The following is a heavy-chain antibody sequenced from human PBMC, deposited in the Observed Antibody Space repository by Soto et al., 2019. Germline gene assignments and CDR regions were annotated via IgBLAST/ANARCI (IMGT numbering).Heavy chain of an antibody. D-gene: IGHD2-21*02. J-gene: IGHJ2*01. CDR2: IYYSGST. CDR1: GGSISSSSYY. V-gene: IGHV4-39*01. CDR3: ARRGCGGDCYSGKIDWYFDL. Sequence: QLQLQESGPGLVKPSETLSLTCTVSGGSISSSSYYWGWIRQPPGKGLEWIGSIYYSGSTYYNPSLKSRVTISVDTSKNQFSLKLSSVTAADTAVYYCARRGCGGDCYSGKIDWYFDLWGRGTLVTVSS.